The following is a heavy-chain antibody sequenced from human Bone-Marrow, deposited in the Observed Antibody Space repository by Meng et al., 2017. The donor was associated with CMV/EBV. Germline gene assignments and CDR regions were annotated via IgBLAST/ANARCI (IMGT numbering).Heavy chain of an antibody. CDR2: IKQDGSEK. Sequence: GGSLRLSCAASGFTFSSYWMTWVRQAPGKGLEWVANIKQDGSEKYYVDSVKGRFTISRDNAKNSLYLQMSSLRAEDTAVYYCARDLTASYDFWSGYSYYFDYWGQGTLVTVSS. CDR1: GFTFSSYW. D-gene: IGHD3-3*01. J-gene: IGHJ4*02. CDR3: ARDLTASYDFWSGYSYYFDY. V-gene: IGHV3-7*01.